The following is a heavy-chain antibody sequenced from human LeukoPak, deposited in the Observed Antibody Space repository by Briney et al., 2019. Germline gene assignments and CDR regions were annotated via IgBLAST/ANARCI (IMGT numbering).Heavy chain of an antibody. CDR1: GYTFTGHY. J-gene: IGHJ4*02. D-gene: IGHD3-3*01. V-gene: IGHV1-2*02. Sequence: GASVKVSCKASGYTFTGHYMHWVRQAPGQGLEWMGWINPNSGITNYAQKFQGRVTMTRDTSISTAYMELSRLRSDDTAVYYCARKLCSGSPGYWGQGTLVSVSS. CDR3: ARKLCSGSPGY. CDR2: INPNSGIT.